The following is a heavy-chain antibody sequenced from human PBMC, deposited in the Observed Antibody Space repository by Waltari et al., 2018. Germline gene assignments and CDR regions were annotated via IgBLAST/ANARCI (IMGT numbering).Heavy chain of an antibody. CDR2: IYHSGST. V-gene: IGHV4-38-2*01. J-gene: IGHJ5*02. CDR1: GYSISSGYY. Sequence: QVQLQESGPGLVKPSETLSLTCAVSGYSISSGYYWGWIRQPPGKGLEWIGSIYHSGSTYYNPSRKSRVTISVDTSKNQFSLRLSSVTAADTAVYYCARLVRGYDSPGIAALDPWGQGTLVIVSS. CDR3: ARLVRGYDSPGIAALDP. D-gene: IGHD6-13*01.